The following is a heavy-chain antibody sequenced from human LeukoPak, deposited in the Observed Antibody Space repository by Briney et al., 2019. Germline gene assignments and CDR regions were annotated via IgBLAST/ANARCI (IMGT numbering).Heavy chain of an antibody. CDR2: INVITGYI. CDR3: ARDRSGSSSVDDAFDI. Sequence: GGSLRLSCAASGFPFSSYEMNWVRQAPGKGLEWVAYINVITGYIYYADSLRGRFTISRDNAKKSLFLEMNSLRVEDTAVYYCARDRSGSSSVDDAFDIWGQGIMVTVSS. J-gene: IGHJ3*02. CDR1: GFPFSSYE. D-gene: IGHD1-26*01. V-gene: IGHV3-21*01.